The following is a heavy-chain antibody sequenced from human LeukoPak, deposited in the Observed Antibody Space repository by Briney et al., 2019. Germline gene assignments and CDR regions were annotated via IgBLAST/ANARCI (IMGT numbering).Heavy chain of an antibody. Sequence: GGSLRLSCAASGFTFSSYEMNWVRQAPGKGLEWVSYISSSGSTIYYADSVKGRFTISRDNAKNSLYLQMNSLRAEDTAVYYCARDVLTYYYDGLDYWGQGTLVTVSS. CDR1: GFTFSSYE. V-gene: IGHV3-48*03. CDR2: ISSSGSTI. D-gene: IGHD3-22*01. J-gene: IGHJ4*02. CDR3: ARDVLTYYYDGLDY.